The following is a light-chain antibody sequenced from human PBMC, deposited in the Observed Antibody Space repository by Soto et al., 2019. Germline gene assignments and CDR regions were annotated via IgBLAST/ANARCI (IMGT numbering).Light chain of an antibody. Sequence: DIRMTQSPSTLSASVGDEVTITCRASQSISSWLAWYQQKPGRSPTLLIYDASTLETGVPSRFSGSGSGTEFTLTISSLQPDDFATYYCQHYNSYSEAFGQGTKVDIK. V-gene: IGKV1-5*01. CDR3: QHYNSYSEA. CDR1: QSISSW. J-gene: IGKJ1*01. CDR2: DAS.